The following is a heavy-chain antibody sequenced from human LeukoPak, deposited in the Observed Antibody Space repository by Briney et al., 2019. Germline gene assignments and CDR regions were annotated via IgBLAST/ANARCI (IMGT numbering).Heavy chain of an antibody. D-gene: IGHD3-9*01. CDR2: IYTGGNT. J-gene: IGHJ5*02. CDR1: SGSISSYY. V-gene: IGHV4-4*07. CDR3: ARRTRRYFGWFDP. Sequence: PSETLSLTCTVSSGSISSYYWNWIRQPAGRGLEWIGRIYTGGNTNSNPSLKSRVTMSVDTSKNQFSLKLNSVTAADTAVYYCARRTRRYFGWFDPWGQGTLVTVSS.